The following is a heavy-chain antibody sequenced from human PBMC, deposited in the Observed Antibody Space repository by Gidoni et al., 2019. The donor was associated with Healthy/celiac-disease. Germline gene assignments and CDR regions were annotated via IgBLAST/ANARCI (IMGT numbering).Heavy chain of an antibody. V-gene: IGHV4-61*02. D-gene: IGHD4-17*01. CDR3: ARTDYGTGGVLDY. Sequence: QVQLQESGPGLVTPSQTLSLTCTVSSGSISSGSYYWSWRRQPAGKGLEWIGRIYTSGSTNYNPSLKSRVTMSVDTSKNQFSLKLSFVTAADTAVYYCARTDYGTGGVLDYWGQGTLVTVSS. CDR1: SGSISSGSYY. J-gene: IGHJ4*02. CDR2: IYTSGST.